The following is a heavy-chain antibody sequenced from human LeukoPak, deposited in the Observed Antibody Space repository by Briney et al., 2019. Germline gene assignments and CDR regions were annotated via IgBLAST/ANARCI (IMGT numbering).Heavy chain of an antibody. CDR2: IIDIAKNYAT. CDR3: AELRAHAFEI. V-gene: IGHV3-73*01. Sequence: GGSRRLSCAAFGFTFSGSGVHWVGRASGRGRGWVGRIIDIAKNYATAYASSVEGRFTISRDDSKNTAYLQMNSLKTEDTGVYYCAELRAHAFEICGQGTMVTVSS. D-gene: IGHD3-16*01. J-gene: IGHJ3*02. CDR1: GFTFSGSG.